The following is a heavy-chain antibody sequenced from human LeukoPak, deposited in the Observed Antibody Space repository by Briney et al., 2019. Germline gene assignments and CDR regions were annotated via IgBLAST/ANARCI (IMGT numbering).Heavy chain of an antibody. CDR1: GFTFSSYE. CDR3: ARIRVAGSVYYYYGMDV. V-gene: IGHV3-48*03. Sequence: PGGSLRLSCAASGFTFSSYEMNWVRQAPGKGLEWVSYISSSGSTMYYADSVEGRFTISRDNAKNSLFLLMNSLRAEDTAVYYCARIRVAGSVYYYYGMDVWGQGTTVTVSS. J-gene: IGHJ6*02. D-gene: IGHD6-19*01. CDR2: ISSSGSTM.